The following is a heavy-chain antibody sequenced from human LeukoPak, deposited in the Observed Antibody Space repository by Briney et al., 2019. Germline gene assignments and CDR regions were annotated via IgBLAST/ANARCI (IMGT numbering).Heavy chain of an antibody. Sequence: SETLSLTCAVYGGSFSGYYWSWIRQPPGKGLEWIGYIYYSGSTYYNPSLKSRVTISVDTSKNQFSLKLSSVTAADTAVYYCARVRGQIDYWGQGTLVTVSS. D-gene: IGHD3-10*01. CDR3: ARVRGQIDY. CDR1: GGSFSGYY. CDR2: IYYSGST. J-gene: IGHJ4*02. V-gene: IGHV4-59*08.